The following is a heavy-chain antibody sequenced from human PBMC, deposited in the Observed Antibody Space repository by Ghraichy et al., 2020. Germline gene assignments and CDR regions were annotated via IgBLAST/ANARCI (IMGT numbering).Heavy chain of an antibody. V-gene: IGHV4-39*01. CDR1: GGSISSSSYY. CDR3: ARLSGCSSTSCYLDY. Sequence: SETLSLTCTVSGGSISSSSYYWGWIRQPPGKGLEWIGSIFYSGSTYYNPSLKSRVTISVDTSKNQFSLKLSSVTAADTAWYYCARLSGCSSTSCYLDYWGQGTLVTVSS. CDR2: IFYSGST. J-gene: IGHJ4*02. D-gene: IGHD2-2*01.